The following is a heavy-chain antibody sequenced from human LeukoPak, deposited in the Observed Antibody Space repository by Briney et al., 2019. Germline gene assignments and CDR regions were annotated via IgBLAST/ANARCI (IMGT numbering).Heavy chain of an antibody. D-gene: IGHD2-2*01. Sequence: GGSLRLSCAASGFKFDDYGMSWVRQAPGKGLEWVSAISGSGVSTYYADSVKGRFTISRDNSKNTLYLQMNSLRAEDTAVYYCAKDCSSTSCPTSDYWGQGTLVTVSS. CDR2: ISGSGVST. J-gene: IGHJ4*02. V-gene: IGHV3-23*01. CDR1: GFKFDDYG. CDR3: AKDCSSTSCPTSDY.